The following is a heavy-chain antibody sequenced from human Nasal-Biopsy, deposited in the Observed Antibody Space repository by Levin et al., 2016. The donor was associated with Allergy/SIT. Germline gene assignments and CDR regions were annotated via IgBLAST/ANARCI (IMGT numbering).Heavy chain of an antibody. Sequence: ASVKVSCKASGYTFSSYGISWVRQAPGQGLEWMGWISGYSGSTSYAQRLQGRVTMTTDTSTNTAYLELRGLTSDDTAMYYCSRRSADTSIFYYYYGMDVWGQGTTVTVSS. D-gene: IGHD5-18*01. CDR3: SRRSADTSIFYYYYGMDV. CDR2: ISGYSGST. CDR1: GYTFSSYG. V-gene: IGHV1-18*01. J-gene: IGHJ6*02.